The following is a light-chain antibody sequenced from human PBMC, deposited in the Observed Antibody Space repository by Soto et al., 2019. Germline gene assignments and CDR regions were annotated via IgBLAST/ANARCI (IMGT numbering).Light chain of an antibody. J-gene: IGKJ1*01. CDR3: QQRGNWPPTWT. Sequence: EIVLTQSPATLSLSPGERATLSCRASQSIGYYLAWYQEKPGQAPRLLIYDASIRATGIPARFSGSWSGTDFTLTLNVLEPEDSAVYYCQQRGNWPPTWTFGQGTKVEIK. V-gene: IGKV3-11*01. CDR2: DAS. CDR1: QSIGYY.